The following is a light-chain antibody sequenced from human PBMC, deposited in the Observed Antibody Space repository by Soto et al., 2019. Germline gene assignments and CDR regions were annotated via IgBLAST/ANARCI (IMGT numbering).Light chain of an antibody. V-gene: IGKV1-12*01. CDR3: QQAASFPIT. CDR2: TGS. J-gene: IGKJ5*01. CDR1: QGIKNW. Sequence: DIRMNQSLSYVSASVRDRVTITCRASQGIKNWLAWYQQKPGKAPNLLIYTGSSLQSGVPSRFSGSGSGTDFTLTINSLQPEDFATYYCQQAASFPITFGQGTRLAIK.